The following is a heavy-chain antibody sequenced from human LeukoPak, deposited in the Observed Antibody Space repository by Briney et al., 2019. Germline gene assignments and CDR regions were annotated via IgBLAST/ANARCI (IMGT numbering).Heavy chain of an antibody. CDR3: ARDLSPTARAYDY. D-gene: IGHD2-21*02. Sequence: SGGSLRLSRAASGFILSDYNMNWVRQAPGKGLQWVSFIAISATYITYADSVKCRFTISRDNAKNSLYLQMNSLRADDTALYYCARDLSPTARAYDYWGKGNLVTVSS. CDR1: GFILSDYN. V-gene: IGHV3-21*01. J-gene: IGHJ4*02. CDR2: IAISATYI.